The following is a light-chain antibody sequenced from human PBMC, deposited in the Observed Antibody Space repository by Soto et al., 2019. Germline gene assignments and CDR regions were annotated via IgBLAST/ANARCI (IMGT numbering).Light chain of an antibody. V-gene: IGLV2-14*01. CDR2: EVS. CDR1: SSNVGGYNY. J-gene: IGLJ1*01. Sequence: QSVLTQPASVSGSPGQSITISCIETSSNVGGYNYVSWYQQHPGKAPKLIIYEVSNRPSGVSNRFSGSKSGNTASLTISGLQAEDEADYYCNSYTSKSTGVFGTGTKLTVL. CDR3: NSYTSKSTGV.